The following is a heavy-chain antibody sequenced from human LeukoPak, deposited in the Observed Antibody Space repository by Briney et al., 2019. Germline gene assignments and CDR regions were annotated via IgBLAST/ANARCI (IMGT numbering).Heavy chain of an antibody. CDR1: GGSISSSSYY. Sequence: SETLSLTCTVSGGSISSSSYYWGWIRQPPGKGLEWIGTIYYSGSTFSNPSFRSRVTISVDTSQNQFSLKLSSVTAAGTAVYYCARRFRRTLYFDYWGQGTLVTVSS. CDR2: IYYSGST. D-gene: IGHD1/OR15-1a*01. CDR3: ARRFRRTLYFDY. J-gene: IGHJ4*02. V-gene: IGHV4-39*01.